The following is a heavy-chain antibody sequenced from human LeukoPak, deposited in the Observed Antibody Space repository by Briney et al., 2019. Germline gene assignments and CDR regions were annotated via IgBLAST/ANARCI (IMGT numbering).Heavy chain of an antibody. V-gene: IGHV4-39*07. J-gene: IGHJ4*02. CDR2: IYDSGST. Sequence: ASETLSLTCTVSGGSISSSSYYWGWIRQRPGKRLEWIGSIYDSGSTYYDPSLKSRVTISVDTSKNQFSLKLSSVTAADTPVYYCARDDNGYSSSWYRYWGQGTLVTVSS. CDR1: GGSISSSSYY. CDR3: ARDDNGYSSSWYRY. D-gene: IGHD6-13*01.